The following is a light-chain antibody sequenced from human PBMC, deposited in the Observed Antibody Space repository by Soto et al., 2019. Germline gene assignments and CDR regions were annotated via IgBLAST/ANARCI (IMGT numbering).Light chain of an antibody. J-gene: IGKJ4*01. CDR3: QQYGSSPRLT. Sequence: DIVLTQSPGTLSLSPGERATLSCRASQSVSSSYLAWYQQKPGQAPRLLIYGASSRATGIPDRFSGSGSGKDFTVTISRLEPEDFAVYYCQQYGSSPRLTVGGGPKVEIK. V-gene: IGKV3-20*01. CDR1: QSVSSSY. CDR2: GAS.